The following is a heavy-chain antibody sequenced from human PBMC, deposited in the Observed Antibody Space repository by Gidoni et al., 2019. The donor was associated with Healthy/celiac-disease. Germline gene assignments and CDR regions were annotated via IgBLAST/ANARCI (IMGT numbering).Heavy chain of an antibody. CDR1: GFTFSSYA. D-gene: IGHD2-2*01. Sequence: VQLLESVGGLVQPGGSLRLSCAASGFTFSSYAMSWVRQAPGKGLEWVSDISGSGGSKYYADSVKGRFTIYRDNSKKTMYLQMNSLRAEDTDVYYCEKADIVVVPAAMNYGMDVWGQGTTVTVAS. CDR2: ISGSGGSK. V-gene: IGHV3-23*01. J-gene: IGHJ6*02. CDR3: EKADIVVVPAAMNYGMDV.